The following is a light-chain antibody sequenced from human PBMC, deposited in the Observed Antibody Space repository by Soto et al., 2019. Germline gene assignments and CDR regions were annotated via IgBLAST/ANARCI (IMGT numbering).Light chain of an antibody. CDR2: DVT. CDR3: SSYTSSSTLEVL. J-gene: IGLJ2*01. V-gene: IGLV2-14*03. CDR1: SIDVGTYNS. Sequence: QSALTQSASVSGSPGQSITISCTGTSIDVGTYNSVSWYQHHPGKAPKLMIYDVTNRPSGVSDRFSGSKSGNKASLTISGLQAEDEAEYYCSSYTSSSTLEVLFGGGTKVTVL.